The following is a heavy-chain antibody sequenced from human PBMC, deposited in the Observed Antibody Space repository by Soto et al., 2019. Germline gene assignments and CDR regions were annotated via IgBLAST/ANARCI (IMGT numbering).Heavy chain of an antibody. V-gene: IGHV3-11*06. CDR1: GFTFSDYY. D-gene: IGHD4-4*01. J-gene: IGHJ4*02. CDR2: ISSSSSYT. CDR3: AREPFDGYNNAFDY. Sequence: GGSLRLSCAASGFTFSDYYMSWIRQAPGKGLEWVSYISSSSSYTSYADSVRGRFTISRDNAKNSLYLQMNSLRAEDTAVYYCAREPFDGYNNAFDYWGQGTLVTVSS.